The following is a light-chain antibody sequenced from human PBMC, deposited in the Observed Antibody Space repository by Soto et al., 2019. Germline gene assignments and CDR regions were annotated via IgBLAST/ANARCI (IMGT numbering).Light chain of an antibody. CDR1: TSNIGGNT. V-gene: IGLV1-44*01. J-gene: IGLJ2*01. CDR2: GNN. CDR3: AAWDDSLTGVV. Sequence: QSVLTQPPSASETPGQRVTISCSGSTSNIGGNTVNWYQQLPGTAPKLLIYGNNQRPSGVPDRFSGSKSGTSASLAISRLQSEDEADYYCAAWDDSLTGVVFGGGTKLTVL.